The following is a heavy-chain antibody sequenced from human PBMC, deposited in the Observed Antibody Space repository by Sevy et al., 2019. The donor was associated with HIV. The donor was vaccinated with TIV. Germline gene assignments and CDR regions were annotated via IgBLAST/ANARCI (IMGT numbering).Heavy chain of an antibody. CDR1: GGTFSTYG. D-gene: IGHD6-19*01. Sequence: ASVKVSCKASGGTFSTYGISWVRQAPGQGPEWMGGIIPILGTVNYAQKFQGIVTITADESTKTAYMELSSLRSEDTAVYYCARGGGNGWYYFDYWGQETLVTVSS. J-gene: IGHJ4*02. CDR3: ARGGGNGWYYFDY. CDR2: IIPILGTV. V-gene: IGHV1-69*13.